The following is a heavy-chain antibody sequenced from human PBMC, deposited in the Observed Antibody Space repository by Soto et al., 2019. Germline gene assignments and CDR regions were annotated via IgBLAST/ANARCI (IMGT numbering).Heavy chain of an antibody. V-gene: IGHV3-21*01. CDR2: ISSSSSYI. CDR1: GFTFSSYS. CDR3: ARGDSSSSGAFDI. Sequence: GGSLRLSCAASGFTFSSYSMNWVRQAPGKGLEWVSSISSSSSYIYYADSVKGRFTISRDNAKNSLYLQMNSLRAEDTAVYYGARGDSSSSGAFDIWGQGTMVTVSS. D-gene: IGHD6-6*01. J-gene: IGHJ3*02.